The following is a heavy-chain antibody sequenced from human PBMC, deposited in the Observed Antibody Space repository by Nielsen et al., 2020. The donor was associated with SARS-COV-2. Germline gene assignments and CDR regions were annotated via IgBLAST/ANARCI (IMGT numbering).Heavy chain of an antibody. Sequence: SVKVSCKASGGTFSSYAISWVRKAPGQGLEWMGGIIPIFGTANYAQKFQGRVTMTRSTSTSTAYLELSSLRSEDTAVYYCARGGSSLGANLEDPWGQGTLVIVSS. D-gene: IGHD3-16*01. CDR2: IIPIFGTA. CDR3: ARGGSSLGANLEDP. CDR1: GGTFSSYA. J-gene: IGHJ5*02. V-gene: IGHV1-69*05.